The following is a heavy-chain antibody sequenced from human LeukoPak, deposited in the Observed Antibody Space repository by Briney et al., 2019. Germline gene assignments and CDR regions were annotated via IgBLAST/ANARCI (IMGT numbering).Heavy chain of an antibody. D-gene: IGHD3-22*01. V-gene: IGHV4-4*09. J-gene: IGHJ4*02. CDR1: GGSISSYY. Sequence: PSETLSLTCTVSGGSISSYYWSWIRQPPGKGLEWIGYIYTSGSTNYNPSLKSRVTISVDTSKNQFSLKLSSVTAADTAVYYCARHSYDSSGPFDYWGQGTLVTVSS. CDR2: IYTSGST. CDR3: ARHSYDSSGPFDY.